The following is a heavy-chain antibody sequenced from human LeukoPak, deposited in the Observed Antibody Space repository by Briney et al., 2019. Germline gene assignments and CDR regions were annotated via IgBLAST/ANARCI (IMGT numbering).Heavy chain of an antibody. V-gene: IGHV4-61*01. J-gene: IGHJ4*02. Sequence: SETLSLTCTVSGFSVTTDSYCWGWIRQPPGKGLEWIGYDYCGGNTNYDPSLKRRVTIAVDTSKNQFSLTLTSVTAADTAVYFCARDHFGSLDSWGQGILVTVSS. D-gene: IGHD3-10*01. CDR1: GFSVTTDSYC. CDR3: ARDHFGSLDS. CDR2: DYCGGNT.